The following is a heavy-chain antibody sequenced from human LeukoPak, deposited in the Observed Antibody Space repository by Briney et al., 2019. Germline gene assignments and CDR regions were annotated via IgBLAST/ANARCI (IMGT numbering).Heavy chain of an antibody. D-gene: IGHD3-10*01. CDR2: IKSDGSTT. V-gene: IGHV3-74*03. CDR1: GFTFSTYW. J-gene: IGHJ6*02. Sequence: PGGSLRLSCAASGFTFSTYWMHWVRQAPGKGLVWVSRIKSDGSTTTYADFVKGRFTVSRDNAKNTLYLQMSSLRAGDTAMYFCARVGGRGSIGGDCWGQGTTVTVSS. CDR3: ARVGGRGSIGGDC.